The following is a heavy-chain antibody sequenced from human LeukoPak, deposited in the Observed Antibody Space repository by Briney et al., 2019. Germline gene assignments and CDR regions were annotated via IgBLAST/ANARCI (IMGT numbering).Heavy chain of an antibody. J-gene: IGHJ6*03. D-gene: IGHD3-3*01. CDR1: GFTFSSYA. V-gene: IGHV3-23*01. CDR2: ISGSGGST. Sequence: GGSLRLSCAASGFTFSSYAMSWVRQAPGKGLEWVSAISGSGGSTYYADSVKGRFTISRDNSKNTLYLQMNSLRAEDTAVYYCAKAALRFLEWLSSMDVWGKGTTVTVSS. CDR3: AKAALRFLEWLSSMDV.